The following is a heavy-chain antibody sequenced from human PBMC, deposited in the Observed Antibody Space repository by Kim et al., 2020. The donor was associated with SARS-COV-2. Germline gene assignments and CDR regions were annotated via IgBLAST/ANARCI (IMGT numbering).Heavy chain of an antibody. J-gene: IGHJ5*02. CDR2: IYYSGST. CDR1: GGSISSSSYY. D-gene: IGHD2-21*01. Sequence: SETLSLTCTVSGGSISSSSYYWGWIRQPPGKGLEWIGSIYYSGSTYYNPSLKSRVTISVDTSKNQFSLKLSSVTAADTAVYYCARGHMGRALRNWFDPWGQGTVVTVSS. CDR3: ARGHMGRALRNWFDP. V-gene: IGHV4-39*07.